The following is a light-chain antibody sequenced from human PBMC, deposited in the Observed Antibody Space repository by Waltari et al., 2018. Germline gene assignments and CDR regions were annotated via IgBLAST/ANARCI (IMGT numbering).Light chain of an antibody. CDR1: SSDVGGYNS. V-gene: IGLV2-11*01. CDR3: CSFAAGNTVI. Sequence: QSALTQPRSVSGSPGQSVTISCTGTSSDVGGYNSVSWYQQDPGKAPKLLVFDVSERPSGLSVRFSGSKAGNTASLTISGLQAEDEADYHCCSFAAGNTVIFGGGTKLTVV. CDR2: DVS. J-gene: IGLJ2*01.